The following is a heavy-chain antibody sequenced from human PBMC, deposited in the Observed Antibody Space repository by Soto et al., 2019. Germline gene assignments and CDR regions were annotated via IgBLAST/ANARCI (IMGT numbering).Heavy chain of an antibody. CDR2: ISSSSSYI. Sequence: GGSLRLSCAASGFTFSSYSMNWVRQAPGKGLEWVSSISSSSSYIYYADSVKGRFTISRDNAKNSLYLQMNSLRAEDTAVYYCARDWGSSGWYNAFDIWGQGTMVTVSS. V-gene: IGHV3-21*01. J-gene: IGHJ3*02. CDR1: GFTFSSYS. CDR3: ARDWGSSGWYNAFDI. D-gene: IGHD6-19*01.